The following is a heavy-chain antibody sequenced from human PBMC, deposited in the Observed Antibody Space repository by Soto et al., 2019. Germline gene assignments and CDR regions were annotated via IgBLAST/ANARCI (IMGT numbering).Heavy chain of an antibody. CDR3: ATGLYDFGSGYLDY. V-gene: IGHV1-24*01. CDR2: FDPEDGET. Sequence: QLQLVQSGAEVKKPGASVKVSCKVSGYTLTELSMHWVRQAPGKGLEWMGGFDPEDGETTYAQKFQGRVTMTEDTSTDTAYVGLSSLRSEDTAVYYCATGLYDFGSGYLDYWGQGTLVTVSS. J-gene: IGHJ4*02. CDR1: GYTLTELS. D-gene: IGHD3-3*01.